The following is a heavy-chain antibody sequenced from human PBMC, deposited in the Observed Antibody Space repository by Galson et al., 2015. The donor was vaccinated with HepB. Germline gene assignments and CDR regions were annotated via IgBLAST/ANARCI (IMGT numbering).Heavy chain of an antibody. Sequence: SLRLSCAASGFTFSSYGMHWVRQAPGKGLGWVAVIWYDGSNKYYADSVKGRFTISRDNSKNTLYLQMNSLRAEDTAVYYCAREDASGYYYGMDVWGQGTTVTVSS. V-gene: IGHV3-33*01. CDR1: GFTFSSYG. J-gene: IGHJ6*02. CDR3: AREDASGYYYGMDV. CDR2: IWYDGSNK.